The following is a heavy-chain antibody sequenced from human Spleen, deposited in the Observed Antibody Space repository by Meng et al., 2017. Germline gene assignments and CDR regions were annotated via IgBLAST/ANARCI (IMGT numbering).Heavy chain of an antibody. D-gene: IGHD6-19*01. CDR3: AREEAVAGTFPLNY. V-gene: IGHV3-48*03. CDR2: ISSSGSTI. CDR1: GFTFSSYE. Sequence: GESLKISCAASGFTFSSYEMNWVRQAPGKGLEWVSYISSSGSTIYYADSVKGRFTISRDNAKNSLYLQMNSLRAEDTAVYYCAREEAVAGTFPLNYWGQGTLVTVSS. J-gene: IGHJ4*02.